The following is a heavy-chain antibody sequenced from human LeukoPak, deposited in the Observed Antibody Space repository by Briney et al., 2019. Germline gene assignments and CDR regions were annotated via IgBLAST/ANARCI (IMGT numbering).Heavy chain of an antibody. Sequence: SQTLSLTCTVSGGSISSGGYYWSWIHQHPGKGLEWIGYIYYSGSTYYNPSLKSRVTISVDTSKNQFSLKLSSVTAADTAVYYCARALDQWELLDNWFDPWGQGTLVTVSS. CDR3: ARALDQWELLDNWFDP. V-gene: IGHV4-31*03. CDR1: GGSISSGGYY. J-gene: IGHJ5*02. D-gene: IGHD1-26*01. CDR2: IYYSGST.